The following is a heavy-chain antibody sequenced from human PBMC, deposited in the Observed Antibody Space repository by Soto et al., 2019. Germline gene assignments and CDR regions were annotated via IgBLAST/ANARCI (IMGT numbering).Heavy chain of an antibody. Sequence: QITLKESGPTLVTPTQTLTLTCSFSGFSLTSRPLGVGWIRQPPGKALEWLAVIYWDDDKRYSPALRSRLTITKDTSKKQVVLTVTNIDPVDTATYYCAHRLGGYTWNDGYLDYWGQGILVTVSS. CDR1: GFSLTSRPLG. D-gene: IGHD1-20*01. J-gene: IGHJ4*02. CDR2: IYWDDDK. CDR3: AHRLGGYTWNDGYLDY. V-gene: IGHV2-5*02.